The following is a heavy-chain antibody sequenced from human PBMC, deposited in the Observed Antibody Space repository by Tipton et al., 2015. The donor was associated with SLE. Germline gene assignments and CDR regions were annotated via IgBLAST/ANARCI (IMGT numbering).Heavy chain of an antibody. J-gene: IGHJ4*02. CDR1: GGSISSYY. V-gene: IGHV4-34*01. Sequence: TLSLPCTVSGGSISSYYWSWIRQPPGKGLEWIGEINHSGSTNYNPSLKSRVTISVDTSKNQFSLKLSSVTAADTAVYYCAGGSLAVAAPYFDYWGQGTLVTVSS. CDR3: AGGSLAVAAPYFDY. CDR2: INHSGST. D-gene: IGHD6-19*01.